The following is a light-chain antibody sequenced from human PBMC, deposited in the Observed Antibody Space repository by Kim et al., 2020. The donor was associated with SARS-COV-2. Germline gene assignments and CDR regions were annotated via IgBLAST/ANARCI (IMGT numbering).Light chain of an antibody. CDR1: QSVRSSL. CDR2: EAF. Sequence: EIVLTQSPGTLSLSPGERATLSCRASQSVRSSLLAWYQQKPGQAPRLLIYEAFKRVAGIPDRFSGSGSGTDFTLTISRPEPEDFAVYYCQQYGNSPYTFGQGTKLEI. V-gene: IGKV3-20*01. CDR3: QQYGNSPYT. J-gene: IGKJ2*01.